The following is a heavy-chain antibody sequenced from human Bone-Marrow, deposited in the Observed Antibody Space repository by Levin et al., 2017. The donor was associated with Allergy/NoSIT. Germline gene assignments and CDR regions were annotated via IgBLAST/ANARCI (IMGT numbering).Heavy chain of an antibody. CDR3: AGHGSLRSPFTP. CDR2: IYYSGST. J-gene: IGHJ5*02. V-gene: IGHV4-39*01. Sequence: PSETLSLTCTVSGGSISSSSYYWGWIRQPPGTGLEWIGSIYYSGSTYYNPSLESRVTISVDTSKNHLSLKLNSVTAADTAVYYCAGHGSLRSPFTPWGQGTLVTVSS. D-gene: IGHD4-17*01. CDR1: GGSISSSSYY.